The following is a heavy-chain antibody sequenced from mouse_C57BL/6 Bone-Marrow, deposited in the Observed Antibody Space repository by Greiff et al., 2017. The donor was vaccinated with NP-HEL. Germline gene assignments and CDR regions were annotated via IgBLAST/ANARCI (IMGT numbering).Heavy chain of an antibody. CDR3: ARETTLPTFYYFDY. CDR1: GYTFTSYW. D-gene: IGHD1-1*01. J-gene: IGHJ2*01. CDR2: IYPSDSET. Sequence: QVQLQQPGAELVRPGSSVKLSCKASGYTFTSYWMDWVKQRPGQGLEWIGNIYPSDSETHYNQKFKDKATLTVDKSSSTAYMQLSSLTSEDSAVYYCARETTLPTFYYFDYWGQGTTLTVSS. V-gene: IGHV1-61*01.